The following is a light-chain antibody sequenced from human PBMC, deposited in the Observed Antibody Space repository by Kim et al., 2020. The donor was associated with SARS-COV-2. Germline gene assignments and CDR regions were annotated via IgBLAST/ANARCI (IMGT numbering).Light chain of an antibody. J-gene: IGLJ3*02. Sequence: VAQGKEARATCGGNNTGRKKVQWYQQRPGQEQGLDIDGDRHRPSGIAERVSGSNPGNTATLTVSRAQVEDEDDYYCQVWDGSTWVFGGGTQLTVL. CDR3: QVWDGSTWV. V-gene: IGLV3-9*01. CDR2: GDR. CDR1: NTGRKK.